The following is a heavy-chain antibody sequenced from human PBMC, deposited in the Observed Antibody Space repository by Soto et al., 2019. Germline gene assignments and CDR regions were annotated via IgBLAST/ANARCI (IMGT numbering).Heavy chain of an antibody. CDR1: GGSISSSSYY. D-gene: IGHD3-10*01. CDR2: IYYSGST. V-gene: IGHV4-39*01. J-gene: IGHJ5*02. CDR3: ARHGGAYGSGSYYRPWFDP. Sequence: KPSETLSLTCTVSGGSISSSSYYWGWIRQPPGKGLEWIGSIYYSGSTYYNPSLKSRVTISVDTSKNQFSLKLSSVTAADTAVYYCARHGGAYGSGSYYRPWFDPWGQGTLVTVSS.